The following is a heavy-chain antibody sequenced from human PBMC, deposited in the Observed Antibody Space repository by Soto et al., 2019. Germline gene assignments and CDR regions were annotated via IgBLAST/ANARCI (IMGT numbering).Heavy chain of an antibody. CDR3: ARVVITHFDI. Sequence: SETLSLTCTVSGGSISSYYWSWIRQPPGKGLEWIGYIYYSGSTNYNPSLKSRVTISVDTSKNQFSLKLSSVTAADTAVYYCARVVITHFDIWGQGTMVTVSS. V-gene: IGHV4-59*12. CDR2: IYYSGST. D-gene: IGHD2-15*01. CDR1: GGSISSYY. J-gene: IGHJ3*02.